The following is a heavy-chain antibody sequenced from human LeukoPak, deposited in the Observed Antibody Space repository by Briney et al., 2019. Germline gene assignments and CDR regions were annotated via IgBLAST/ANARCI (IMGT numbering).Heavy chain of an antibody. V-gene: IGHV3-48*01. Sequence: GGSLRLSCAASGFTFSRYSMNWVRRAPGKGLEWVSYISSSSNTIYYADSVKGRFTISSDNAKNSLYLQMSSLRVEDTAVYYCAPGYCSSTSCYHYFEYWGQGTLVTVSS. CDR2: ISSSSNTI. J-gene: IGHJ4*02. D-gene: IGHD2-2*01. CDR3: APGYCSSTSCYHYFEY. CDR1: GFTFSRYS.